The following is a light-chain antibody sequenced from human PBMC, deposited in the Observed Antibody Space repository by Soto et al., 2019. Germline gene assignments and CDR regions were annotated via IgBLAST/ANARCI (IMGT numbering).Light chain of an antibody. V-gene: IGKV1-39*01. Sequence: DIQMTQSPSSLSASVGDRITITCRASQSISSYLNWYQQKPGKAPKLVIYDASNLQIGVPSRFSGSGSGTEFTLTISSLQPEDFATYYCQQSSSSPPITFGQGTRLEIK. CDR3: QQSSSSPPIT. J-gene: IGKJ5*01. CDR2: DAS. CDR1: QSISSY.